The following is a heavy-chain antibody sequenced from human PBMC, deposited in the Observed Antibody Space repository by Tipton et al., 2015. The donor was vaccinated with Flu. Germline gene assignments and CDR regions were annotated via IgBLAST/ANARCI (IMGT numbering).Heavy chain of an antibody. D-gene: IGHD3-22*01. CDR2: IYHSGRT. J-gene: IGHJ4*02. V-gene: IGHV4-38-2*02. CDR3: AGNNYYDSSGYYYSLDY. CDR1: GYSISSGYY. Sequence: VKPSETLSLTRTVSGYSISSGYYWGWIRQSPGKGLEWIGNIYHSGRTYYNPSLKSRVTISVDTSKNQFSLKLSSVTAADTALYYCAGNNYYDSSGYYYSLDYWGQGTLVTVSS.